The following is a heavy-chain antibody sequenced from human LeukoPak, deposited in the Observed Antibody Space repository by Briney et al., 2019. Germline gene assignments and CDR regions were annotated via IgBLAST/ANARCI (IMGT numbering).Heavy chain of an antibody. Sequence: PSETLSLTCTVSGGSISSYYWSWIRQPPGKGLEWIGYIYYSGSTNYNPSLKSRVTISVDTSKNQFSLKLSSVTAADTAVYYCARDSGAKNWFDPWGQGTLVTVSS. CDR3: ARDSGAKNWFDP. J-gene: IGHJ5*02. V-gene: IGHV4-59*01. D-gene: IGHD3-10*01. CDR2: IYYSGST. CDR1: GGSISSYY.